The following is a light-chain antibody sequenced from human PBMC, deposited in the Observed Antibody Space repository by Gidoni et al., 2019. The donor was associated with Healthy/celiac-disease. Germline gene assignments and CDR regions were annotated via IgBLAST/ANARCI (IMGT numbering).Light chain of an antibody. J-gene: IGKJ1*01. V-gene: IGKV1-5*03. CDR3: QQYNSYSRT. CDR2: KAS. Sequence: DIQITQSPSTLSASVGDRVTITCRASQSISSWLAWYQQKPGKATKLLIYKASSLESGVPSRFSGSGSGTEFTLTISSLQPDDFATYYCQQYNSYSRTFGQXTKVEIK. CDR1: QSISSW.